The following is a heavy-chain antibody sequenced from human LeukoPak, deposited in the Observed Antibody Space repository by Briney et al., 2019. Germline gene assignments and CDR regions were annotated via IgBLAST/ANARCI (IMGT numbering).Heavy chain of an antibody. D-gene: IGHD3-10*01. Sequence: GGSLRLSCAASGFTFSSYGMHWVRQAPGKGLEWVAVISYDGSNKYYADSVKGRFTISRDNSKNTLYLQMNSLRAEDTAVYYCAKCDVRGIIISYWGQGTLVTVSS. CDR3: AKCDVRGIIISY. J-gene: IGHJ4*02. CDR1: GFTFSSYG. CDR2: ISYDGSNK. V-gene: IGHV3-30*18.